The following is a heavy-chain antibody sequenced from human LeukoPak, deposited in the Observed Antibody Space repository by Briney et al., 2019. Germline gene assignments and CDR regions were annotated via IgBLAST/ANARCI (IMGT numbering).Heavy chain of an antibody. J-gene: IGHJ6*03. Sequence: ASVKVSCKASGYTFTSYGISWVRQAPGQGLEWMGWISAYNGNTNYAQKLQGRVTMTTDTSTSTAYMELSSLRSVDTAVYYCARGRFPAITMVRGVIIPEGYYYYMDVWGKGTTVTISS. CDR2: ISAYNGNT. CDR1: GYTFTSYG. CDR3: ARGRFPAITMVRGVIIPEGYYYYMDV. D-gene: IGHD3-10*01. V-gene: IGHV1-18*01.